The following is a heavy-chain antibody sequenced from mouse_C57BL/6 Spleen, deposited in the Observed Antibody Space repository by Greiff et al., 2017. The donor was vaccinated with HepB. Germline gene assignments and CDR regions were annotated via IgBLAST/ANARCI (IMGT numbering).Heavy chain of an antibody. Sequence: VQLQQSGAELVKPGASVKLSCKASGYTFTEYTIHWVKQRSGQGLEWIGWFYPGSGSIKYNEKFKDKATLTADKSSSTVYMELSRLTSEDSAVYFCARHEGGGSTMVTTRAWFAYWGQGTLVTVSA. CDR1: GYTFTEYT. V-gene: IGHV1-62-2*01. J-gene: IGHJ3*01. CDR3: ARHEGGGSTMVTTRAWFAY. D-gene: IGHD2-2*01. CDR2: FYPGSGSI.